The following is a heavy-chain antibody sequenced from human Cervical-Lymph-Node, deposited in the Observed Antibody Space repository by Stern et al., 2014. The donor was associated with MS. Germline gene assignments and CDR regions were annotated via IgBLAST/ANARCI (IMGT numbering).Heavy chain of an antibody. Sequence: QLVESGPEVKKPGTSVKVSCKASGITFSQSAVQWLRQARGQRLEWIGWVVGINGDTNYAQSFQERVTITRDMSTSTVYMELRSLRSEDTAVYYCASERYTYYDDQRPPGGFGLWGQGTLVTVSS. V-gene: IGHV1-58*03. CDR3: ASERYTYYDDQRPPGGFGL. CDR2: VVGINGDT. D-gene: IGHD5-18*01. CDR1: GITFSQSA. J-gene: IGHJ5*02.